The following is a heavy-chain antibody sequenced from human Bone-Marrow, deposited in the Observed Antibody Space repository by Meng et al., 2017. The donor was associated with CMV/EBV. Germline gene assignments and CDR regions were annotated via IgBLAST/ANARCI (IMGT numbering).Heavy chain of an antibody. V-gene: IGHV1-69*05. CDR3: ARDQLWSSVTFDYYGMYV. Sequence: SVKVSCKASGGTFSSYAISWVRQAPGQGLEWMGGIIPIFGTANYAQKFQGRVTITTDESTSTAYMELSSLRSEDTAVYYCARDQLWSSVTFDYYGMYVWGQGTTVTVSS. J-gene: IGHJ6*01. CDR1: GGTFSSYA. CDR2: IIPIFGTA. D-gene: IGHD5-18*01.